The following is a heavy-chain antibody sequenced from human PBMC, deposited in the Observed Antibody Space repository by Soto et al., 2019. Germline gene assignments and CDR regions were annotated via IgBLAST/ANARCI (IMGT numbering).Heavy chain of an antibody. Sequence: ASVKVSCKASGYTFTSHGINWVRQAPGQGLEGMGWISGYNGNTNSAQSLQGRVTMTTDTSTSTAYMELRSLRSDETAGYYCARGVIEGSGGSLAPWGQGTLVPVSP. CDR2: ISGYNGNT. CDR3: ARGVIEGSGGSLAP. D-gene: IGHD6-25*01. CDR1: GYTFTSHG. J-gene: IGHJ5*02. V-gene: IGHV1-18*01.